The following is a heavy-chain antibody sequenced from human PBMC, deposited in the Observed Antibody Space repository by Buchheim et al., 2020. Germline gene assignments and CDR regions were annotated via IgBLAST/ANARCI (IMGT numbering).Heavy chain of an antibody. Sequence: QVQLVQSGAEVKKPGSSVKVSCKASGGTFSSYAISWVRQAPGQGLEWMGGIIPIFGTANYAQKFQGRVTITADESTSTAYMELSSLRSEDTAVYYCAREPEGYCSGGSCYNQRGKIYYYYGMDVWGQGTT. V-gene: IGHV1-69*01. CDR1: GGTFSSYA. CDR3: AREPEGYCSGGSCYNQRGKIYYYYGMDV. D-gene: IGHD2-15*01. J-gene: IGHJ6*02. CDR2: IIPIFGTA.